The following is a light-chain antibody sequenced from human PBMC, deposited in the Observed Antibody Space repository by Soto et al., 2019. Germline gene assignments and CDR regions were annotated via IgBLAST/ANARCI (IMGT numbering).Light chain of an antibody. V-gene: IGLV2-14*03. CDR3: GSYTTTNTPYV. J-gene: IGLJ1*01. CDR2: DVT. Sequence: QSVLTQPASVSGSPGQSITISCTGTSSDVGGSPYVSWYQQYPGKAPKLIIYDVTNRPSGVSYRFTGSKSGNTASLTISGLQAEDEADYYCGSYTTTNTPYVFGTGTKLTVL. CDR1: SSDVGGSPY.